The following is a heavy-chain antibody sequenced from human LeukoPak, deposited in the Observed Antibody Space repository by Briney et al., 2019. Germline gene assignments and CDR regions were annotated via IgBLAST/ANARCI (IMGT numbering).Heavy chain of an antibody. CDR2: ISSSSAI. CDR3: ARDRVGYPKYYFDY. J-gene: IGHJ4*02. Sequence: GGSLRLSCAASGFTFGSYSMNWVRQAPGKGLEWLSYISSSSAIYYADSVKGRFTISRDNARNSLYLQMNSLRDEDTAVYYCARDRVGYPKYYFDYWGQGTLVTVSS. D-gene: IGHD5-12*01. CDR1: GFTFGSYS. V-gene: IGHV3-48*02.